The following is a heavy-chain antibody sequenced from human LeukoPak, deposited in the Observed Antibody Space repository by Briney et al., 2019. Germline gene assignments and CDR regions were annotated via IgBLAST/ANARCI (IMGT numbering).Heavy chain of an antibody. CDR2: INPSGGGT. CDR1: GYTFSNYY. CDR3: ARDPSRRPGHFDY. Sequence: GASVKVSCKASGYTFSNYYMHWVRQAPGQGLEWMGIINPSGGGTSYAQKFQGRVTMTRDTSTSTVYMELRSLRSEDTAVYCCARDPSRRPGHFDYWGQGTLLTVSS. J-gene: IGHJ4*02. V-gene: IGHV1-46*01. D-gene: IGHD3-10*01.